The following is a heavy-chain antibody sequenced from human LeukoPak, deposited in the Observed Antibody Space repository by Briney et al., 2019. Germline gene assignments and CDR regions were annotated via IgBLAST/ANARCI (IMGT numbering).Heavy chain of an antibody. V-gene: IGHV4-39*01. Sequence: SETLSLTCTVSGGSISSTSCYWGWIRQPPGKGLEWIGSIYYSGSTYYNPSLKSRVTISVDTSKNQLSLKLSSVTAADTAVYYCARHVGSYHHFDYWGQGTLVTVSS. J-gene: IGHJ4*02. CDR1: GGSISSTSCY. D-gene: IGHD3-16*02. CDR3: ARHVGSYHHFDY. CDR2: IYYSGST.